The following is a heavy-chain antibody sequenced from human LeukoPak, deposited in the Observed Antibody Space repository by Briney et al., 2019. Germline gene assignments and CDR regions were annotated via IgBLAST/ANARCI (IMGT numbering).Heavy chain of an antibody. CDR1: GGSFSGYY. V-gene: IGHV4-34*01. J-gene: IGHJ6*02. Sequence: SETLSLTCAVYGGSFSGYYWSWIRQPPGKGLEWIGEINHSGSTNYNPSLKSRVTISVDTSKNQFSLKLSSVTAADTAVYYCARDGASSSWYFFYYYGMDVWGQGTTVTVSS. D-gene: IGHD6-13*01. CDR3: ARDGASSSWYFFYYYGMDV. CDR2: INHSGST.